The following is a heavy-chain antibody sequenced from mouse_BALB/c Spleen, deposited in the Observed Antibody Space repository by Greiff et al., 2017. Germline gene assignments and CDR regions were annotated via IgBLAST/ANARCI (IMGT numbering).Heavy chain of an antibody. CDR3: ARVIYYGSRDSYYYAMDY. CDR1: GYSITSDYA. J-gene: IGHJ4*01. V-gene: IGHV3-2*02. CDR2: ISYSGST. D-gene: IGHD1-1*01. Sequence: VQLVESGPGLVKPSQSLSLTCTVTGYSITSDYAWNWIRQFPGNKLEWMGYISYSGSTSYNPSLKSRISITRDTSKNQFFLQLNSVTTEDTATYYCARVIYYGSRDSYYYAMDYWGQGTSVTVSS.